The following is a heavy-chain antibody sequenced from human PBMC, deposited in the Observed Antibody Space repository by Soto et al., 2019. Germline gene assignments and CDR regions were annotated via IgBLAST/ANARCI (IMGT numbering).Heavy chain of an antibody. CDR2: INHSGST. D-gene: IGHD4-17*01. CDR3: ARAVVEGPYGDYLPTLGY. J-gene: IGHJ4*02. V-gene: IGHV4-34*01. CDR1: GGSFSGYY. Sequence: PSETLSLTCAVYGGSFSGYYWSWIRQPPGKGLEWIGEINHSGSTNYNPSLKSRVTISVDTSKNQFSLKLSSVTAADTAVYYCARAVVEGPYGDYLPTLGYWGQGTLVTVSS.